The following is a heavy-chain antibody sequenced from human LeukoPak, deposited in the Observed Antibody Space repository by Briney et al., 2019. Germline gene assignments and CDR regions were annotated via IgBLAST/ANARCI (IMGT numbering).Heavy chain of an antibody. CDR1: GGSISSYY. Sequence: SETLSLTCTVSGGSISSYYWSWIRQPAGKGLEWIGRIYTSGSTNYNPSLKSRVTMSVDTSKNQFSLKLCSVTAADTAVYYCARSGIAVAGTAFDYWGQGTLVTVSS. V-gene: IGHV4-4*07. CDR2: IYTSGST. D-gene: IGHD6-19*01. CDR3: ARSGIAVAGTAFDY. J-gene: IGHJ4*02.